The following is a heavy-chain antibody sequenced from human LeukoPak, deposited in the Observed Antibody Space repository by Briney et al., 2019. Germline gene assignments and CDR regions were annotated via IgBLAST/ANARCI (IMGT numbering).Heavy chain of an antibody. CDR1: GGSISSSSYY. V-gene: IGHV4-39*07. CDR3: ATNSAWP. CDR2: IYYSGST. Sequence: LETLSLTCTVSGGSISSSSYYWGWMRQPPGKGLEWIGSIYYSGSTYYNPSLKSRVTISVDTSKNQFSLKLSSVTAADTAVYYCATNSAWPWGQGTQVTVSS. J-gene: IGHJ5*02. D-gene: IGHD6-19*01.